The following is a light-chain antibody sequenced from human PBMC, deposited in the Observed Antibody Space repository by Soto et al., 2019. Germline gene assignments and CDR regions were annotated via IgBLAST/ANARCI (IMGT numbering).Light chain of an antibody. CDR1: QSVSNW. V-gene: IGKV1-5*01. CDR2: DVS. CDR3: QQYDSYSWT. J-gene: IGKJ1*01. Sequence: DIQMTQSPSTLSASVGEGVTITCRARQSVSNWLAWYQQKPGKALNLLIYDVSSLEIGVPSRFSGRGSGTEFILTISSLQPDDFATYYSQQYDSYSWTFGQGTKLE.